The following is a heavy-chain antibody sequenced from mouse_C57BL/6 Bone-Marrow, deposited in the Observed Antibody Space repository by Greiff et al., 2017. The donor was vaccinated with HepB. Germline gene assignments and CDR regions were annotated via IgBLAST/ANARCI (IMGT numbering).Heavy chain of an antibody. Sequence: VQLKESGPELVKPGASVKIPCKASGYTFTDYNMDWVKQSHGKSLEWIGDINPNNGGTIYNQKFKGKATLTVDKSSSTAYMELRSLTSEDTAVYYCARRTYGLGDYWGQGTTLTVSS. CDR2: INPNNGGT. CDR1: GYTFTDYN. V-gene: IGHV1-18*01. D-gene: IGHD5-1*01. J-gene: IGHJ2*01. CDR3: ARRTYGLGDY.